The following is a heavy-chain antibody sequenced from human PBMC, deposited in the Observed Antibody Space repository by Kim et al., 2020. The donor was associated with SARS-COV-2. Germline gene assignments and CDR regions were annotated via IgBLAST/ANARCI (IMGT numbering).Heavy chain of an antibody. CDR2: IRSKANSYAT. CDR1: GFTFSGST. CDR3: TGLQYGSGTYSGMDV. J-gene: IGHJ6*02. V-gene: IGHV3-73*01. Sequence: GGSLRLSCAASGFTFSGSTMHWVRQASGKGLEWVGRIRSKANSYATAYAASVKGRFTISRDDSKNTAYLQMNSLKTEDTAIYYCTGLQYGSGTYSGMDVWGQGTTVTVSS. D-gene: IGHD3-10*01.